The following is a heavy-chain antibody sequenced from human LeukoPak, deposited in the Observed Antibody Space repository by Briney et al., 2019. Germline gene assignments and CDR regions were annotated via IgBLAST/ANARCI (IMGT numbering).Heavy chain of an antibody. J-gene: IGHJ4*02. D-gene: IGHD3-10*01. CDR1: GGSFSGYY. CDR3: ARGHNYGSGSYFDY. V-gene: IGHV4-59*01. Sequence: PSETLSLTCAVYGGSFSGYYWSWIRQPPGKGLEWIGYIYYSGSTNYNPSLKSRVTISVDASKNQFSLKLNSVTAADTAVYYCARGHNYGSGSYFDYWGQGTLVTVSS. CDR2: IYYSGST.